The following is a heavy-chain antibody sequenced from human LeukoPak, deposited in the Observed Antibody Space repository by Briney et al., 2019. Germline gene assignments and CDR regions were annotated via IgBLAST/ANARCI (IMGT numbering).Heavy chain of an antibody. D-gene: IGHD6-19*01. CDR2: ISSSSSYI. CDR1: GFTFSSYS. CDR3: ARDHAAYSSGWYYFDY. J-gene: IGHJ4*02. Sequence: GGSLRLSCAASGFTFSSYSMNWVRQAPGKGLEWVSSISSSSSYIYYADSVKGRFTISRDNAKNSLYLQMNSLRAEDTAVYYCARDHAAYSSGWYYFDYWGQGTLVTVSS. V-gene: IGHV3-21*01.